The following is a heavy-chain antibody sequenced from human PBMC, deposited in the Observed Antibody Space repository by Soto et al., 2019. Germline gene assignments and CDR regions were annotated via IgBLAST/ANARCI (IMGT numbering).Heavy chain of an antibody. CDR2: ISAYNGNT. Sequence: ASVKVSCKASGYTFTSYGISWVRQAPGQGLEWMGWISAYNGNTNYAQKLQGRVTMTTDTSTSTAYMELRSLRSDDTAVYYCARGAPYCGGDCYEAEVALDDSSHYYFLYWGQATLVTLS. CDR3: ARGAPYCGGDCYEAEVALDDSSHYYFLY. CDR1: GYTFTSYG. D-gene: IGHD2-21*02. V-gene: IGHV1-18*04. J-gene: IGHJ4*02.